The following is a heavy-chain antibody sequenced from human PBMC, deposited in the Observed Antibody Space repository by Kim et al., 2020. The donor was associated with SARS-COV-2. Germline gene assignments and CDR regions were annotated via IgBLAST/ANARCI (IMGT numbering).Heavy chain of an antibody. CDR3: ASLGGYCSSTSCRKLDY. D-gene: IGHD2-2*01. J-gene: IGHJ4*02. CDR2: ISYDGSNK. Sequence: GGSLRLSCAASGFTFSSYAMHWVRQAPGKGLEWVAVISYDGSNKYYADSVKGRFTISRDNSKNTLYLQMNSLRAEDTAVYYCASLGGYCSSTSCRKLDYWGQGTLVTVSS. V-gene: IGHV3-30*04. CDR1: GFTFSSYA.